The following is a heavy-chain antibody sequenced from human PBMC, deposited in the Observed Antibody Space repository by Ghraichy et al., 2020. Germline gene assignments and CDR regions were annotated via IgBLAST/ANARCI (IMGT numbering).Heavy chain of an antibody. CDR3: ARDSYGSGRLPFDS. V-gene: IGHV3-48*01. Sequence: GESLNISCEASGFTFSTYNMNWVRQAPGKGLEWVSYITGSGSTVYYADSVKGRFTISRDNAKNSLSLQMNNLRAEDTAVFYCARDSYGSGRLPFDSWGQGTLVTVSS. J-gene: IGHJ4*02. CDR2: ITGSGSTV. CDR1: GFTFSTYN. D-gene: IGHD3-10*01.